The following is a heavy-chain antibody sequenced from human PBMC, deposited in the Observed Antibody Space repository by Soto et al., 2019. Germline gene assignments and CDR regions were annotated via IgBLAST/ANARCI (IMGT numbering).Heavy chain of an antibody. CDR3: ARDFYDDSSGYYYRSRFDP. V-gene: IGHV1-18*01. J-gene: IGHJ5*02. CDR1: GYTFTSYG. D-gene: IGHD3-22*01. CDR2: ISAYNGNT. Sequence: ASVKVSCKASGYTFTSYGISWVRQAPGQGLEWMGWISAYNGNTNYAQKLQGRVTMTTDTSTSTAYMELRSLRSDDTAVYYCARDFYDDSSGYYYRSRFDPWGQGTLVTVSS.